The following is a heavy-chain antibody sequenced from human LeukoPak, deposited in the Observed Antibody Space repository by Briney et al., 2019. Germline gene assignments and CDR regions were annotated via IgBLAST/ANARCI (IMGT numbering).Heavy chain of an antibody. J-gene: IGHJ6*03. CDR2: IIPIFGTA. D-gene: IGHD6-19*01. V-gene: IGHV1-69*05. CDR3: ARYRGWPYYYYMDV. Sequence: SVRVSCKASGGTFSSYAISWVRQAPGQGLEWMGGIIPIFGTANYAQKFQGRVTITTDESTSTAYMELSSLRSEDTAVYYCARYRGWPYYYYMDVWGKGTTVTVSS. CDR1: GGTFSSYA.